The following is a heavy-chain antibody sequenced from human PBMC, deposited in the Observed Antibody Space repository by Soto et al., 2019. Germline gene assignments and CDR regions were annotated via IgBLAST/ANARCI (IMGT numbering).Heavy chain of an antibody. V-gene: IGHV1-46*03. J-gene: IGHJ4*02. CDR2: INPTGGSP. Sequence: QVQVVQSGVEVKKPGASVKVSCKSSRYTFTSYDVHWVRQAPGQGLEWMGLINPTGGSPNYAQTFQGRVTMTKDTSTSTVYMELSSLRSEDTAMYYCAVGRGKPYYLDYWGQGTLVTVSS. D-gene: IGHD1-26*01. CDR3: AVGRGKPYYLDY. CDR1: RYTFTSYD.